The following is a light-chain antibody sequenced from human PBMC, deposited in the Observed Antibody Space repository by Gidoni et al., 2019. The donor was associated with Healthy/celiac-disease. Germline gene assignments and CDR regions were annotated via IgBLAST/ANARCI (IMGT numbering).Light chain of an antibody. Sequence: EIVLTQSPATLSLSPGERATLSCRASQSVSSSYLAWYQQKPGQAPRLPIYGASSRATGIPDRFSGRGSGTDFTLTISRLEPEDFAVYYCQQYGSAPRFTFGQGTKLEIK. CDR3: QQYGSAPRFT. V-gene: IGKV3-20*01. CDR2: GAS. J-gene: IGKJ2*01. CDR1: QSVSSSY.